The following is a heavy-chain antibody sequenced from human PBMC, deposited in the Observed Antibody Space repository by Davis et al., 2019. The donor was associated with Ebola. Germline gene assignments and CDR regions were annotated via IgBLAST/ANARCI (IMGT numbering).Heavy chain of an antibody. CDR1: GYTFTSYA. CDR3: ARDPLYYDFWSGYHNYYYGMDV. D-gene: IGHD3-3*01. Sequence: ASVKVSCKASGYTFTSYAMHWVRQAPGQRLEWMGWINAGNGNTKYSQKFQGRVTITRDTSASTAYMELSSLRSEDTAVYYCARDPLYYDFWSGYHNYYYGMDVWGQGTTVTVSS. CDR2: INAGNGNT. J-gene: IGHJ6*02. V-gene: IGHV1-3*01.